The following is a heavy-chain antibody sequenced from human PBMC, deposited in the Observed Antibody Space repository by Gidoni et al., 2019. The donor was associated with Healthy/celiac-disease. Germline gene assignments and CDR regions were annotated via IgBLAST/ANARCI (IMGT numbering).Heavy chain of an antibody. D-gene: IGHD1-26*01. CDR2: IYYSGST. Sequence: QLQLQESGPGLVTPSETLSLTCTVPGGYISRISYYWGWIRQPPGKGLEWSGRIYYSGSTYYNPSLKSRVNISVDTSKNQFSLKLSSVTAADTAVYYCASYLGAEFDYWGQGTLVTVSS. V-gene: IGHV4-39*07. CDR1: GGYISRISYY. J-gene: IGHJ4*02. CDR3: ASYLGAEFDY.